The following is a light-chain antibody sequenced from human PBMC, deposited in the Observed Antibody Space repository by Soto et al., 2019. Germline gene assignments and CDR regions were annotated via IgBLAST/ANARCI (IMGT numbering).Light chain of an antibody. CDR3: QQYDSSPRT. Sequence: IVMTQSPGTLSLSPGERATLSCRASQSISSSSLAWYQQEPGRAHRLLIYHTSSRATGIPDRFSGSGSGTDFTLTISRLEPEDFAVYYCQQYDSSPRTFGQGTKVDI. V-gene: IGKV3-20*01. J-gene: IGKJ1*01. CDR1: QSISSSS. CDR2: HTS.